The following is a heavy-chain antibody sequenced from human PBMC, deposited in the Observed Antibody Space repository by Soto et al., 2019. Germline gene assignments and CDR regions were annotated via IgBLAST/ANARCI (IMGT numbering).Heavy chain of an antibody. CDR3: AKVYYYDSSGYSAHFWDI. CDR2: VSASGLNT. V-gene: IGHV3-23*01. Sequence: GGSLRLSCAASGFTFSTYAMAWVRQAPGKGLEWVSGVSASGLNTDYADPVKGRFYISRDNSKNTVSLHMNSLRAEDTALYYCAKVYYYDSSGYSAHFWDIWGQGTMVTVSS. CDR1: GFTFSTYA. J-gene: IGHJ3*02. D-gene: IGHD3-22*01.